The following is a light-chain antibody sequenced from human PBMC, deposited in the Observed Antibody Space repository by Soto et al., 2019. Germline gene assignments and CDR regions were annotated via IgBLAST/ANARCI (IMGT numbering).Light chain of an antibody. J-gene: IGKJ1*01. CDR2: GAS. Sequence: EIVMTQSPATLSVSPGERATLSCRASQSVSINLAWYQQKPGQAPRLLIYGASTRATGIPARFSGSGSGTDFTLTISSLQPEDFATYYCQQSYLTWTFGQGTKVDIK. V-gene: IGKV3-15*01. CDR3: QQSYLTWT. CDR1: QSVSIN.